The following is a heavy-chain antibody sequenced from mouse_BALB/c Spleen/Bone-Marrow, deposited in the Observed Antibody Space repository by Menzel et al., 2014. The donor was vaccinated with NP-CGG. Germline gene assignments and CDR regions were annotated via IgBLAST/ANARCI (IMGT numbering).Heavy chain of an antibody. CDR2: IDPANGNT. J-gene: IGHJ2*01. V-gene: IGHV14-3*02. CDR3: ASYDYGYYFDY. Sequence: EVHLVESGAELVKPGASVKLSCTASGFNINDTYMHWVKQRPEQGLEWIGRIDPANGNTKYDPKFQGKATITADTSSNTAYLQLSSLTSEDTAVYYCASYDYGYYFDYWGQGTTLTVSS. CDR1: GFNINDTY. D-gene: IGHD2-4*01.